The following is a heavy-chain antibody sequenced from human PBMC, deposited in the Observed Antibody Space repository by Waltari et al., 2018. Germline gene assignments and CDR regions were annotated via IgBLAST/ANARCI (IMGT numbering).Heavy chain of an antibody. CDR1: GGSISSGGYS. D-gene: IGHD6-6*01. J-gene: IGHJ3*02. Sequence: QLQLQESGSGLVKPSQTLSLTCAVSGGSISSGGYSWSWIRQPPGKGLEWIGYIYHSGTTYYSPSLKSRVTISVDRSKIQFSLKLSSVTAADTAVYYCARSSIAARQGAFDIWGQGTMVTVSS. V-gene: IGHV4-30-2*01. CDR3: ARSSIAARQGAFDI. CDR2: IYHSGTT.